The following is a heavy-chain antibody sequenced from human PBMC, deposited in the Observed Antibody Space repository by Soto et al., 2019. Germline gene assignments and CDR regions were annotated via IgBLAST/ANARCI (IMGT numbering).Heavy chain of an antibody. D-gene: IGHD2-15*01. V-gene: IGHV4-4*02. CDR3: ARGSGWRVDP. CDR1: GGSVSGDDW. J-gene: IGHJ5*02. Sequence: QVQLQESGPGLVKPSETLSLTCAVSGGSVSGDDWWSWVRQAPEKGLEWIGEICQSGTTNYNPSLNSRVTISLDQSKNQLSLKLTSLTAADTAVYYCARGSGWRVDPWGQGTLVTVSS. CDR2: ICQSGTT.